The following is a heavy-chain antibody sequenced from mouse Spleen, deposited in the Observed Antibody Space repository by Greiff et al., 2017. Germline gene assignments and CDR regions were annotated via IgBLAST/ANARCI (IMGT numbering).Heavy chain of an antibody. J-gene: IGHJ4*01. Sequence: EVQLQQSGPELVKPGASVKISCKASGYTFTDYYMNWVKQSHGKSLEWIGDINPNNGGTSYNQKFKGKATLTVDKSSSTAYMELRSLTSEDSAVYYCARSAGYYYAMDYWGQGTSVTVSS. CDR2: INPNNGGT. CDR1: GYTFTDYY. D-gene: IGHD3-1*01. CDR3: ARSAGYYYAMDY. V-gene: IGHV1-26*01.